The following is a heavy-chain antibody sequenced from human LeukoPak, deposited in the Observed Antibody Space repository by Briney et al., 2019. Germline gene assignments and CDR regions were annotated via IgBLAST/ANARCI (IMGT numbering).Heavy chain of an antibody. D-gene: IGHD3-10*01. CDR1: GGSFSGYY. CDR2: INHSGST. J-gene: IGHJ6*02. V-gene: IGHV4-34*01. Sequence: LETLSLTCAVYGGSFSGYYWSWIRQPPGKGLEWIGEINHSGSTNYNPSLKSRVTISVDTSKNQFSLKLSSVTAADTAVYYCARGRGYPTYYYYYGMDVWGQGTTVTVSS. CDR3: ARGRGYPTYYYYYGMDV.